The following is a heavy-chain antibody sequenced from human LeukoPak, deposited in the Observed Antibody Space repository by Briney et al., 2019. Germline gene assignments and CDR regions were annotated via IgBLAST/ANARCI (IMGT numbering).Heavy chain of an antibody. Sequence: ASVKVSCKASGDSLSNYAISWVRQAPGQGLEWMGRIIPIFDTASYAESFQGRATITADIPSNTAYMELSSLTSEDTAVYFCARQGGVRQDYYMDVWGNGTTVTVSS. D-gene: IGHD3-16*01. V-gene: IGHV1-69*06. CDR3: ARQGGVRQDYYMDV. J-gene: IGHJ6*03. CDR2: IIPIFDTA. CDR1: GDSLSNYA.